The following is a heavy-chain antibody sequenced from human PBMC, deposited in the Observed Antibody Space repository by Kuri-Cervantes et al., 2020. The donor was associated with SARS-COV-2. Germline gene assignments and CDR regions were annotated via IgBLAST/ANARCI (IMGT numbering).Heavy chain of an antibody. D-gene: IGHD4-11*01. CDR1: GFTVTNNY. Sequence: GESLKISCPASGFTVTNNYMSWVLQAPGKGLEWVAIFFGAGSTHYADSSKGRFTISRDNSNNTLYLQLNSLRAEDTAVYYCARRQYGRNYYYYGMDVWGQGTTVTVSS. CDR2: FFGAGST. CDR3: ARRQYGRNYYYYGMDV. V-gene: IGHV3-66*01. J-gene: IGHJ6*02.